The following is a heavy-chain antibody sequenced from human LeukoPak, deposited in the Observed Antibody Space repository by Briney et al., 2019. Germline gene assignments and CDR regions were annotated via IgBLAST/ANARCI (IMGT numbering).Heavy chain of an antibody. V-gene: IGHV4-34*01. CDR2: INHSGST. CDR1: GGSFSGYY. Sequence: NPSETLSLTCAVYGGSFSGYYWSWIRQPPGKGLEWIGEINHSGSTNYNPSLKSRVTISVDTSKNQFSLKLSSVTAADTAVYYCARGEPRIHYYGSGSYKIKPYYFDYWGQGTLVTVSS. CDR3: ARGEPRIHYYGSGSYKIKPYYFDY. J-gene: IGHJ4*02. D-gene: IGHD3-10*01.